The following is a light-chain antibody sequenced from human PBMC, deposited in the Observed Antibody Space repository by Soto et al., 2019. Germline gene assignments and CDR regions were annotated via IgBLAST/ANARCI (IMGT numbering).Light chain of an antibody. CDR2: GSS. J-gene: IGKJ4*01. CDR3: QQRYNWLT. Sequence: EIVMPQSPATLSVSPGDSAPLSCRASQSVATNLAWYQQKPGQAPRLLIYGSSNRATGIPARFSGSGSGTDFTLTISSLEPEDFAVYYRQQRYNWLTVGGGTKVDIK. V-gene: IGKV3-11*01. CDR1: QSVATN.